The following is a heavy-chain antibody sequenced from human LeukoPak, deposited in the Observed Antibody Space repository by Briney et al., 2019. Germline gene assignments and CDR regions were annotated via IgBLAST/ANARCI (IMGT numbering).Heavy chain of an antibody. V-gene: IGHV3-21*01. D-gene: IGHD4-17*01. CDR1: GFTFSSYS. CDR2: ISSSSSYI. CDR3: ARGNDYGDYQGPYNWFDP. Sequence: GGSLRLSCAASGFTFSSYSMNWVRQAPGKGLEWVSSISSSSSYIYYADSVKGRFTISRDNAKNSLYLQMNSLRAEDTAMYYCARGNDYGDYQGPYNWFDPWGQGTLVTVSS. J-gene: IGHJ5*02.